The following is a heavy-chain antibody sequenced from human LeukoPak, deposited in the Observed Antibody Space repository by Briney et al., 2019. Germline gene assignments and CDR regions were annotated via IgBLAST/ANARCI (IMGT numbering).Heavy chain of an antibody. D-gene: IGHD4-23*01. CDR3: ARSDYGGYYDMFDF. CDR1: RFTFSSYS. J-gene: IGHJ4*02. V-gene: IGHV3-21*06. CDR2: ISSRSSYK. Sequence: PGGSLRLSCAASRFTFSSYSMNWIRQAPGKGLEWVSAISSRSSYKYYADSVKGRFTVSRDNAKNSLYLEMNSLRVDDTAVYYCARSDYGGYYDMFDFWGQGTLVIVSS.